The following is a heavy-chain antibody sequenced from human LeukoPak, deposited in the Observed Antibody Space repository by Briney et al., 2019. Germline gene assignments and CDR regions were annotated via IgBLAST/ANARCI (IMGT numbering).Heavy chain of an antibody. Sequence: PGRSLRLSCAASGFTLSSYGMHWVRQAPGKGLEWVAVIWYDGSNKYYADSVRGRFTISRDNSKNTLYLQMNSLRAEDTAVYYCVEDGRAFSARDYFDYWGQGTLDTVSS. J-gene: IGHJ4*02. D-gene: IGHD3-3*02. CDR1: GFTLSSYG. V-gene: IGHV3-33*06. CDR2: IWYDGSNK. CDR3: VEDGRAFSARDYFDY.